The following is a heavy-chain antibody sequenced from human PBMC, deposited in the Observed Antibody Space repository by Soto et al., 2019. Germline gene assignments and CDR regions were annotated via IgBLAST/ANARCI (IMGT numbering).Heavy chain of an antibody. CDR2: IYYSGST. CDR3: ARDQTAAGTNMYGRYYYSGMDV. J-gene: IGHJ6*02. Sequence: QVQLQESGPGLVKPSQTLSLTCTVSGGSISSGGYYWSWIRQHPGKGLEWIGYIYYSGSTYYNPYHKSRVNITVDTSKNQFSLKLSSVTAADTAVYYCARDQTAAGTNMYGRYYYSGMDVWGQGTTVTVSS. CDR1: GGSISSGGYY. D-gene: IGHD6-13*01. V-gene: IGHV4-31*03.